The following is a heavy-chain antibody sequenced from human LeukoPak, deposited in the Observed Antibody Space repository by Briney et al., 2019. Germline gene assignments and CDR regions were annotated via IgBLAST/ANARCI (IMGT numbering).Heavy chain of an antibody. Sequence: GGSLRLSCAASGFTFSSYGMSWVRQAPGKGLEWVSAISGSGGSTYYADSVKGRFTISRDNSKSTLYIQMNSLRAEDTAVYYCARAKPKNMVRGLIMRRESRYYFDYWGQGTLVTVSS. CDR2: ISGSGGST. CDR3: ARAKPKNMVRGLIMRRESRYYFDY. CDR1: GFTFSSYG. D-gene: IGHD3-10*01. V-gene: IGHV3-23*01. J-gene: IGHJ4*02.